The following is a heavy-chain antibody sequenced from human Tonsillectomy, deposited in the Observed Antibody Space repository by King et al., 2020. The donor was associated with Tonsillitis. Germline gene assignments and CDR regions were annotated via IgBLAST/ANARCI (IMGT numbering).Heavy chain of an antibody. V-gene: IGHV3-11*01. Sequence: VQLVESGGGLVKPGGSLRLSCAASGFTFSDYYMSWIRQAPGKGLEWVSYISSSGTTIYYADSVKGRCTISRYNTKNSLYLQMNSLRAEETAVYYCARVFRYYSDSSDGAFDIWGQGTMVTVSS. J-gene: IGHJ3*02. D-gene: IGHD3-22*01. CDR1: GFTFSDYY. CDR3: ARVFRYYSDSSDGAFDI. CDR2: ISSSGTTI.